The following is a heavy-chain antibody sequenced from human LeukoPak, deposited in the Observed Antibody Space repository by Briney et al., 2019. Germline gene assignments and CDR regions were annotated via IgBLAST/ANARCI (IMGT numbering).Heavy chain of an antibody. CDR3: ARGRDYSSSWLNWVDP. CDR2: MNPNSGNT. CDR1: GYAFTSYG. D-gene: IGHD6-13*01. J-gene: IGHJ5*02. V-gene: IGHV1-8*01. Sequence: GASVKVSCKASGYAFTSYGINWVRQATGQGLEWMLWMNPNSGNTGYAQKFQGRVTMTRNTSISTAYMELSSLRSEDTAVYYCARGRDYSSSWLNWVDPGGQGTLVTVSS.